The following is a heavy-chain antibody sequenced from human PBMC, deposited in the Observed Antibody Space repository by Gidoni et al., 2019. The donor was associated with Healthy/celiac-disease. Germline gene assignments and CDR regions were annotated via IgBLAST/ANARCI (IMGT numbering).Heavy chain of an antibody. J-gene: IGHJ6*02. D-gene: IGHD3-10*01. V-gene: IGHV1-18*04. CDR3: ARRGRYYYGSGSYFYYYYYGMDV. Sequence: QVQLVQSGAEVKKPGASVKVSCKASGYTFTSYGISWGRQAPGQGLEWMGWISAYNGNTNYAQKLQGRVTMTTDTSTSTAYMELRSLRSDDTAVYYCARRGRYYYGSGSYFYYYYYGMDVWGQGTTVTVSS. CDR2: ISAYNGNT. CDR1: GYTFTSYG.